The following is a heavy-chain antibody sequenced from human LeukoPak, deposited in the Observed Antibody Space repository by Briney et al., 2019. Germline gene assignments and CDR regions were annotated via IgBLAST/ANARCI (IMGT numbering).Heavy chain of an antibody. CDR2: ITGSGGNT. J-gene: IGHJ4*02. Sequence: GGSLRLSCVASGFTFSNYAMSWVRQAPGKGLEWVSAITGSGGNTYYADSVKGRFTISRDNSKNPVFLQMNSLRAEDTAVYYCAKWGDYDVLTGYYVSDYWGQGTLVTVSS. D-gene: IGHD3-9*01. CDR3: AKWGDYDVLTGYYVSDY. CDR1: GFTFSNYA. V-gene: IGHV3-23*01.